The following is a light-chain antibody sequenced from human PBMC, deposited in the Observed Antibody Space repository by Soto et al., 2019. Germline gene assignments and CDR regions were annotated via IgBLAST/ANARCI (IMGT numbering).Light chain of an antibody. CDR1: SSNIGGNS. J-gene: IGLJ1*01. CDR3: RSWDSSLSAYV. CDR2: DDN. Sequence: QSVMTQPPSVSAAPGQKVTISCSGSSSNIGGNSVSWYQQLPGTAPQLLIYDDNKRPSGIPDRFSGSKSGTSATLGITGFQTGDEADYYCRSWDSSLSAYVFGTGTQLTVL. V-gene: IGLV1-51*01.